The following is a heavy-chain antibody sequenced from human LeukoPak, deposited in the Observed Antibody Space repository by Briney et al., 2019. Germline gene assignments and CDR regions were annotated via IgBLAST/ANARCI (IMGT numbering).Heavy chain of an antibody. CDR1: GFIFSNYS. Sequence: PGGSLRLSCAASGFIFSNYSLNWVRQAPGKGLEWVSAISGSGGSTYYADSVKGRFTISRDNSKNTLYLQMNSLRAEDTAVYYCAKERFGEFLANWFDPWGQGTLVTVSS. J-gene: IGHJ5*02. CDR2: ISGSGGST. CDR3: AKERFGEFLANWFDP. V-gene: IGHV3-23*01. D-gene: IGHD3-10*01.